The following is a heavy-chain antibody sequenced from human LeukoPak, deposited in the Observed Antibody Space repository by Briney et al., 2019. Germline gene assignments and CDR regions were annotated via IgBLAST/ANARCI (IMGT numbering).Heavy chain of an antibody. CDR2: ISSSSSYI. J-gene: IGHJ3*02. D-gene: IGHD4-17*01. Sequence: GGSLRLSCAVSGFTFSSYSMNWVRQAPGKGLEWVSSISSSSSYIYYADSVKGRFTISRDNAKNSLYLQMNSLRAEDTAVYYCARERPYGAPHAFDIWGQGTMVTVSS. V-gene: IGHV3-21*01. CDR3: ARERPYGAPHAFDI. CDR1: GFTFSSYS.